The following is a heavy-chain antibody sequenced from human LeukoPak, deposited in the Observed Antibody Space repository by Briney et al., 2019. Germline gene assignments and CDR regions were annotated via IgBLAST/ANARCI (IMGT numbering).Heavy chain of an antibody. Sequence: ASVKVSCKASGYTFTSYYMHWVRQAPGQGLEWVGIINPSGGSTSYAQKFQGRVTMTRDMSTSTVYMELSSLRSEDTAVYYCARGYCSGGSCQGSAFDIWGQGTMVTVSS. CDR1: GYTFTSYY. V-gene: IGHV1-46*01. J-gene: IGHJ3*02. CDR2: INPSGGST. D-gene: IGHD2-15*01. CDR3: ARGYCSGGSCQGSAFDI.